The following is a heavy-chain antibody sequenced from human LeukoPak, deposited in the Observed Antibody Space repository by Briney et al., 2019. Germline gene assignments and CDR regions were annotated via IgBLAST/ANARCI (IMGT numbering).Heavy chain of an antibody. J-gene: IGHJ4*02. CDR3: ARLVGAAIADY. Sequence: ASVKVSCKASGYTFTSYDINWVRQATGQGLEWMGWMNPNSGNTGYAQKFQGRVTMTRNTSISTAYMELSSLRSEAAAVYYCARLVGAAIADYWGQGTLVTVSS. V-gene: IGHV1-8*01. CDR2: MNPNSGNT. CDR1: GYTFTSYD. D-gene: IGHD1-26*01.